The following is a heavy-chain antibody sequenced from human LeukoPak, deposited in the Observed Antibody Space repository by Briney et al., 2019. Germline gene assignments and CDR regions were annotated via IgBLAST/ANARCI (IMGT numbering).Heavy chain of an antibody. CDR2: INSDGSIT. V-gene: IGHV3-74*01. CDR3: AGRYGDHLDY. D-gene: IGHD4-17*01. J-gene: IGHJ4*02. Sequence: PGGSLRLSCAASGFTFSSYWMHWVRQGPGKGLVWVSRINSDGSITTYADSVKGRFTISRDNAKNTLYLQMKSLRAEDTAVYYRAGRYGDHLDYWGQGTLVTVSS. CDR1: GFTFSSYW.